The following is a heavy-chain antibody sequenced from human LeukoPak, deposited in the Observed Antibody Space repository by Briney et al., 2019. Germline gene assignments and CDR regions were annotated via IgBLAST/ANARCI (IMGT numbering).Heavy chain of an antibody. CDR2: IYHSGST. V-gene: IGHV4-30-2*01. CDR1: GGSISSGGYS. D-gene: IGHD6-13*01. J-gene: IGHJ6*02. Sequence: SETLSLTCAVSGGSISSGGYSWSWIRQPPGKGLEWIGYIYHSGSTYYNPSPKSRVTISVDRSKNQFSLKLSSVTAADTAVYYCARGGSRYGMDVWGQGTTVTVSS. CDR3: ARGGSRYGMDV.